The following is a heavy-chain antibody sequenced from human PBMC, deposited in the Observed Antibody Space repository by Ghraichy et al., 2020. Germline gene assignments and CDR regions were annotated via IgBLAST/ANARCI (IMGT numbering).Heavy chain of an antibody. CDR3: ARTEDSSSWYRRHYYRGMDV. CDR2: IYPGDSET. Sequence: GESLNISCKGSGYSFASYWIAWVRQMPGKGLEWMGIIYPGDSETRYSPSFQGQVTISADKSISTAYLQWSKLKASDTAMYYCARTEDSSSWYRRHYYRGMDVWGQGTTVTVSS. D-gene: IGHD6-13*01. CDR1: GYSFASYW. J-gene: IGHJ6*02. V-gene: IGHV5-51*01.